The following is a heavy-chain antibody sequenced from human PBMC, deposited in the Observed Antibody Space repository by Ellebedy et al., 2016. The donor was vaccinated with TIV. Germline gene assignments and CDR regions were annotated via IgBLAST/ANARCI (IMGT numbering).Heavy chain of an antibody. CDR3: ARDRGNDFRGYYYGMDV. CDR2: IWYDGSNK. Sequence: GGSLRLSXAASGFTFSSYGMHWVRQAPGKGLEWVAVIWYDGSNKYYADSVKGRFTISRDNAKNSLYLQMNSLRAEDTAVYYCARDRGNDFRGYYYGMDVWGQGTTVTVSS. V-gene: IGHV3-33*08. D-gene: IGHD1-1*01. CDR1: GFTFSSYG. J-gene: IGHJ6*02.